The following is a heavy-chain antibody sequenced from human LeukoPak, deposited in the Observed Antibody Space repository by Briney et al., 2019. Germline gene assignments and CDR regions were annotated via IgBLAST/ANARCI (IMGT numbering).Heavy chain of an antibody. V-gene: IGHV3-30*02. Sequence: PGGSLRLSCAASGFTFSSYGMHWVRQAPGKGLEWVAFIRYDGSNKYYADSVKGRFTISRDNSKNTLYLQMYSLRAEDTAVYYCAKLDSELIDYWGQGTLVTVSS. CDR3: AKLDSELIDY. J-gene: IGHJ4*02. CDR1: GFTFSSYG. CDR2: IRYDGSNK. D-gene: IGHD2-15*01.